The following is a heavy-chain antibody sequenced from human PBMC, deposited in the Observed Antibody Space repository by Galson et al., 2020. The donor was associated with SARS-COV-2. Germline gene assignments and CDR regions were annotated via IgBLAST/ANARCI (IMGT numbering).Heavy chain of an antibody. CDR3: LRGLTIDY. CDR1: GFTFSSSA. J-gene: IGHJ4*02. Sequence: GGSLRLSCRASGFTFSSSAMHWVRQAPGKGLEWVAIISYDGTKRYNLDSVKGRFTISRDNAKNTLYLQMNSLRAEDTAVYYCLRGLTIDYWGRGTLVSVSS. CDR2: ISYDGTKR. D-gene: IGHD3-10*01. V-gene: IGHV3-30*04.